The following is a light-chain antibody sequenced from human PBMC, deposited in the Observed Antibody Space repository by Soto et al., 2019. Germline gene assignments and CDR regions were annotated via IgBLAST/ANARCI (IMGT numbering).Light chain of an antibody. Sequence: DIQMTQSPSSRISSLLDIVTITCRASQGIRSWLAWYQQKPGKAPKLLIYAASSLQSGVPSRFSGSGSGTDFTLTISSLQPEDFATYYCQQANSFPITFGQGTRLEIK. CDR2: AAS. J-gene: IGKJ5*01. CDR1: QGIRSW. V-gene: IGKV1D-12*01. CDR3: QQANSFPIT.